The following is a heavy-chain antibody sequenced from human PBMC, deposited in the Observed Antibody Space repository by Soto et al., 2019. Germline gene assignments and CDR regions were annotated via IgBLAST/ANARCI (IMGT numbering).Heavy chain of an antibody. D-gene: IGHD3-3*01. CDR2: IIPIFGTA. CDR3: ARHNTIFGVVIVSDYYGMDV. V-gene: IGHV1-69*13. CDR1: GGTFSSYA. J-gene: IGHJ6*02. Sequence: SVKVSCKASGGTFSSYAISWVRQAPGQGLEWMGGIIPIFGTANYAQKFQGRVTITADESTSTACMELSSLRSEDTAVYYCARHNTIFGVVIVSDYYGMDVWSQGTTVTVSS.